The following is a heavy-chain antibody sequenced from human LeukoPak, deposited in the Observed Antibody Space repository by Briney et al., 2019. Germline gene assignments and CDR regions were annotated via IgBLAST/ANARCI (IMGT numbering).Heavy chain of an antibody. CDR1: GFIFSVYE. J-gene: IGHJ4*02. Sequence: GGSLRLSCAASGFIFSVYEIHWVRQAPGKGLEWISDISRSGTTTYYAYSVKGRFTISRDNAKNAPYLQINIVKTQGRAVYDXXXXXXXXXXDYXXXXXLVXVSS. CDR3: XXXXXXXXXDY. CDR2: ISRSGTTT. V-gene: IGHV3-48*03.